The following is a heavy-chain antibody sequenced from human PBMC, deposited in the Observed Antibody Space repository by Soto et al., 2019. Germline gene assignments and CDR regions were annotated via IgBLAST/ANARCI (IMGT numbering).Heavy chain of an antibody. D-gene: IGHD3-10*01. CDR3: ARSMVRGVNTLDS. CDR2: INHSGST. V-gene: IGHV4-34*01. J-gene: IGHJ4*02. Sequence: SETLSLTCAVYGGSFSGYYWSWIRQPPGKGLEWIGEINHSGSTNYNPSLKSRVTISVDTSKSQFSLKLSSVTAADTAVYYCARSMVRGVNTLDSWGQGTLVTVS. CDR1: GGSFSGYY.